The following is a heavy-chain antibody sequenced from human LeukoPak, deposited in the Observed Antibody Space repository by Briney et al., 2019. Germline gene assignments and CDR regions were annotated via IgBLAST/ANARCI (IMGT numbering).Heavy chain of an antibody. CDR2: IIPIFGTA. CDR1: GSTFSSYA. D-gene: IGHD2-2*01. J-gene: IGHJ5*02. CDR3: ARDTRHRYCSSASCYRGWFDP. V-gene: IGHV1-69*13. Sequence: GASVKASCKASGSTFSSYAISWVRQAPGQGLEWMGGIIPIFGTAIYAQKFQGRVTITADESTSTAYMELSSLRSEDTAVYYCARDTRHRYCSSASCYRGWFDPWGQGTLATVSS.